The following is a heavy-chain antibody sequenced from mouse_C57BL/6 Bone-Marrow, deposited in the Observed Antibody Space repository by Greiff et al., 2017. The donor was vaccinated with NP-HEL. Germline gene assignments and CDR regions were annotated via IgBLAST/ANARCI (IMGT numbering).Heavy chain of an antibody. CDR2: IYPGSGST. D-gene: IGHD2-5*01. Sequence: QVQLQQPGAELVKPGASVKMSCKASGYTFTSYWITWVKQRPGQGLEWIGDIYPGSGSTNYNEKFKSKATLTVDTSSSTAYMQLSSLKSEDSAVYYCARRYSNCFAWFAYWGQGTLVTVSA. CDR3: ARRYSNCFAWFAY. CDR1: GYTFTSYW. V-gene: IGHV1-55*01. J-gene: IGHJ3*01.